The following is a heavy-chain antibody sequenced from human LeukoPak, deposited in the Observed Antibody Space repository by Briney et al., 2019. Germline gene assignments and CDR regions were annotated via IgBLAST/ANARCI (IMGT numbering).Heavy chain of an antibody. J-gene: IGHJ5*02. Sequence: ASVKVSCKASGYTLTSYGINWVRQAPGQGLEWMGWIRAYNGDTNYAQKLQSRVTMTTDTSTSTAYMELRSLRSDDTAVYYCARLIVNIVATTRWFDPWGQGTLVTVSS. V-gene: IGHV1-18*01. CDR1: GYTLTSYG. CDR2: IRAYNGDT. D-gene: IGHD5-12*01. CDR3: ARLIVNIVATTRWFDP.